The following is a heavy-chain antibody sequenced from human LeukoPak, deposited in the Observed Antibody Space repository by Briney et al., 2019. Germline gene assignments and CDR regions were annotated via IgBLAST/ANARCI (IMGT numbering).Heavy chain of an antibody. J-gene: IGHJ4*02. CDR3: ARDVSDSYGPPKHYYFDY. V-gene: IGHV1-2*02. Sequence: ASVKVFCKASGYTFTGYYMHWVRQAPGQGLEWMGWINPNSGGTNYAQKFQGRVTMTRDTSISTAYMELSRLRSDDTAVYYCARDVSDSYGPPKHYYFDYWGQGTLVTVSS. CDR2: INPNSGGT. CDR1: GYTFTGYY. D-gene: IGHD5-18*01.